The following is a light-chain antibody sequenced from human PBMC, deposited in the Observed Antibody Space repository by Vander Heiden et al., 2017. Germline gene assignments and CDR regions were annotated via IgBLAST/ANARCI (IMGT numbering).Light chain of an antibody. CDR1: STNIGAGYG. CDR3: QSYDSSLSVV. Sequence: QSVLTQPPSVSGAPGQGILISCSGRSTNIGAGYGVHWYQQLPGTAPKLLIYGNPKRPSGVPDRFSGSKSGTSAALAITGLQAEDEADYYCQSYDSSLSVVFGGGTKLTVL. CDR2: GNP. J-gene: IGLJ2*01. V-gene: IGLV1-40*01.